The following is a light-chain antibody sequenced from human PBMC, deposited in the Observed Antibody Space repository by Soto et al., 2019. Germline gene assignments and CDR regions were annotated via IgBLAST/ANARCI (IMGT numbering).Light chain of an antibody. CDR2: DVS. J-gene: IGLJ3*02. V-gene: IGLV2-14*01. Sequence: QSVLTQPASVSGSPGQSITISCTGTSSDVGGYNYVSWYQQHPGKAPKLMIYDVSNRPSGVSNRFSGSKAGNTASLTISGLQAEDEGDYYCSSYTSSSTLWVFGGGTKLTVL. CDR1: SSDVGGYNY. CDR3: SSYTSSSTLWV.